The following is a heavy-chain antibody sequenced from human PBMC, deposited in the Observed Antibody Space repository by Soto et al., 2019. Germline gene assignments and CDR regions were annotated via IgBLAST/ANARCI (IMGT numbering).Heavy chain of an antibody. V-gene: IGHV2-26*03. J-gene: IGHJ4*02. Sequence: SGPTLVNPAETLTLTCSISGFSLSDIRLGVGWIRQPPGKALEWLAHIFANDETTYSTSLKTRLSISRDTSKSQVVLTMTNLDPEDTGTYYCARMRDSGPYFDLFDNWGQGAPVTVSS. D-gene: IGHD1-26*01. CDR3: ARMRDSGPYFDLFDN. CDR2: IFANDET. CDR1: GFSLSDIRLG.